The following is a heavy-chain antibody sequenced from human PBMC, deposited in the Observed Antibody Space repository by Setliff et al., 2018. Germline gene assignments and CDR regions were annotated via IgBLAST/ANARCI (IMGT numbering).Heavy chain of an antibody. CDR2: IDISSTTI. Sequence: PGGSLRLSCAASGFTFSSYSMKWVRQAPGKGLEWISYIDISSTTIYYADSVKGRFTISRDNAKNSLYLQMNSLRAGDTAVYYCVRDPHALDYWGQGTLVTVSS. J-gene: IGHJ4*02. CDR3: VRDPHALDY. CDR1: GFTFSSYS. V-gene: IGHV3-48*01.